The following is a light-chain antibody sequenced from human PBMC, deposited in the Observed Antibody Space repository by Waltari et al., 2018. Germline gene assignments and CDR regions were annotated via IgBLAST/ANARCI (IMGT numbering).Light chain of an antibody. CDR1: HDIRGY. V-gene: IGKV1-39*01. J-gene: IGKJ2*01. CDR2: SAS. Sequence: ASVGDTVTVVCRASHDIRGYLNWYQHQPGKAPKLLLYSASRLQSGVPSRFSGSGSGPDFTLTITTLQPEDFATYYCQQSYSPPHTFGQGTKVDIK. CDR3: QQSYSPPHT.